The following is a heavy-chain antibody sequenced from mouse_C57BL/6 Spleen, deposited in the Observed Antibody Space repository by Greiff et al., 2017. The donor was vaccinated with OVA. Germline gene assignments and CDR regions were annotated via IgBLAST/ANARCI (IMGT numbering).Heavy chain of an antibody. Sequence: EVKLQQSGPELVKPGASVKIPCKASGYTFTDYNMDWVKQSHGKSLEWIGDINPNNGGTIYNQKFKGKATLTVDKSSSTAYMELRSLTSEDTAVYYCARGGLYGSSYGGFAYWGQGTLVTVSP. J-gene: IGHJ3*01. CDR1: GYTFTDYN. V-gene: IGHV1-18*01. CDR2: INPNNGGT. D-gene: IGHD1-1*01. CDR3: ARGGLYGSSYGGFAY.